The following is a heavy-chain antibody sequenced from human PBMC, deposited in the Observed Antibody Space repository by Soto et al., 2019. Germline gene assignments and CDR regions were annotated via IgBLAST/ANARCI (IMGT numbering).Heavy chain of an antibody. CDR3: ARAKTSQYFDY. CDR2: INHSGST. Sequence: SETLSLTCSVAKASSGDCSCCCSSVRQHPGKGLEWIGEINHSGSTNYNPSLKSRVTISVDTSKNQFSLKLSSVTAADTAVYYCARAKTSQYFDYWGQGTLVTVPS. CDR1: KASSGDCSCC. V-gene: IGHV4-39*07. J-gene: IGHJ4*02.